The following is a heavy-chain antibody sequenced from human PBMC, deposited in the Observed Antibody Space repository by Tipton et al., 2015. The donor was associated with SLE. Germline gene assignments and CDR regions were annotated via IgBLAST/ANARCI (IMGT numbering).Heavy chain of an antibody. CDR3: ARERRYSYGPRGDWFDS. CDR1: GYSISSGYY. Sequence: TLSLTCTVSGYSISSGYYWGWIRQPPGKGLEWIGSIYHSGSTYYNPSLKTRVTISVDTSKNQISLKLSSVTAADTAVYYCARERRYSYGPRGDWFDSWGQGTLVTVSS. CDR2: IYHSGST. D-gene: IGHD5-18*01. V-gene: IGHV4-38-2*02. J-gene: IGHJ5*01.